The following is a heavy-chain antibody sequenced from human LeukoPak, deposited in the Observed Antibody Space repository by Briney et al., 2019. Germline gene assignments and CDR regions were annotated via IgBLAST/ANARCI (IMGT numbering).Heavy chain of an antibody. CDR3: ARLSQYYYGSGSYYNVNYYYYYYMDV. Sequence: SETLSLTCAVYGGSFSGYYWSWIRQPPGKGLEWIGEINHSGSTNYNPSLKSRVTISVDTSKNQFSLKLSSVTAADTAVYYCARLSQYYYGSGSYYNVNYYYYYYMDVWGKGTTVTISS. J-gene: IGHJ6*03. CDR2: INHSGST. CDR1: GGSFSGYY. D-gene: IGHD3-10*01. V-gene: IGHV4-34*01.